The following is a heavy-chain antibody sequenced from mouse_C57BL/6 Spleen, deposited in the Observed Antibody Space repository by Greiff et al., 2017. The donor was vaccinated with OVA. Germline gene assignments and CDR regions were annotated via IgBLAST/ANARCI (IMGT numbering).Heavy chain of an antibody. CDR2: ISYDGSN. CDR1: GYSITSGYY. CDR3: ARRFTTVADWYFDV. V-gene: IGHV3-6*01. D-gene: IGHD1-1*01. Sequence: EVKLEESGPGLVKPSQSLSLTCSVTGYSITSGYYWNWIRQFPGNKLEWMGYISYDGSNNYNPSLKNRISITRDTSKNQFFLKLNSVTTEDTATYYCARRFTTVADWYFDVWGTGTTVTVSS. J-gene: IGHJ1*03.